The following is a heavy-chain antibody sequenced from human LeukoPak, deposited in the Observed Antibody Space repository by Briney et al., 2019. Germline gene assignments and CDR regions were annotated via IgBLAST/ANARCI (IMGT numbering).Heavy chain of an antibody. Sequence: SETLSLTCTVSGGSISSYYWSWIRQPPGKGLEWIGYIYYSGSTNYNPSLKSRVTISVDTSKNQFSLKLSSVTAADTAVYYCARTSRASGSSPYYYYYYYMDVWGKGTTVTVSS. CDR3: ARTSRASGSSPYYYYYYYMDV. CDR2: IYYSGST. V-gene: IGHV4-59*12. D-gene: IGHD1-26*01. CDR1: GGSISSYY. J-gene: IGHJ6*03.